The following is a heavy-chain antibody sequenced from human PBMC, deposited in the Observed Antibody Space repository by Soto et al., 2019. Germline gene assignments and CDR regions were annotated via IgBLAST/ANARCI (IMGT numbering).Heavy chain of an antibody. V-gene: IGHV1-69*01. CDR1: GGTFSSYA. D-gene: IGHD3-10*01. Sequence: QVQLVQSGAEVKKPGSSVKVSCKASGGTFSSYAISWVRQAPGQGLERMGGIIPIFGTANYAQKFQGRVTITADESTSTAYMELSSLRSEDTAVYYCARGSRSSLFRYYYGMDVWGQGTTVTVSS. J-gene: IGHJ6*02. CDR2: IIPIFGTA. CDR3: ARGSRSSLFRYYYGMDV.